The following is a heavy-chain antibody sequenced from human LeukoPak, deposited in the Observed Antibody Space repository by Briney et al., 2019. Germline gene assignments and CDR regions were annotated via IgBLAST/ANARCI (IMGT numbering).Heavy chain of an antibody. D-gene: IGHD3-3*01. Sequence: GGSLRLSCAASGFTFSSYGMHWVRQAPGKGLEWVAVIWYDGSNKYYADSVKGRFTISRDNSKNTLYLQTNSLRAEDTAVYYCARDGHECFDYWGQGTLVTVSS. CDR2: IWYDGSNK. V-gene: IGHV3-33*01. J-gene: IGHJ4*02. CDR1: GFTFSSYG. CDR3: ARDGHECFDY.